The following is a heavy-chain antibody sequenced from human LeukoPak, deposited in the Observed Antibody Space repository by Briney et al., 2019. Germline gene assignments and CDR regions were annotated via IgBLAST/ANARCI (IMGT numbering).Heavy chain of an antibody. D-gene: IGHD3-9*01. CDR3: ARDADWYGQSYDY. J-gene: IGHJ4*02. Sequence: GGSLRLSCEASGFTSSTYWMHWVRQAPGKGLMWVSRISGDEVVRKYADSVRGRFTISRDNAKNTLYLQMDSLRAEDTAVYYCARDADWYGQSYDYWGQGTLVTVSS. CDR2: ISGDEVVR. CDR1: GFTSSTYW. V-gene: IGHV3-74*03.